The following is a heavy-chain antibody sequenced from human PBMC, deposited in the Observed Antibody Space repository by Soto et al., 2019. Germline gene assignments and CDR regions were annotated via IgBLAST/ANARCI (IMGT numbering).Heavy chain of an antibody. V-gene: IGHV3-23*01. J-gene: IGHJ6*03. CDR2: ISGSGGST. CDR3: ARDRGYCSSTSCPGDYYYYYMDV. D-gene: IGHD2-2*01. Sequence: GGSLRLSCAASGFTFSSYAMSWVRQAPGKGLEWVSAISGSGGSTYYADSVKGRFTISRDNSKNTLYLQMNSLRAEDTAVYYCARDRGYCSSTSCPGDYYYYYMDVWGKGTTVTVSS. CDR1: GFTFSSYA.